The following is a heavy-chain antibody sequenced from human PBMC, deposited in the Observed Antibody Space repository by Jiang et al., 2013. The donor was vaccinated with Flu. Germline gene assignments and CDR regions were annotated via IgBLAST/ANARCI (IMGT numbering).Heavy chain of an antibody. CDR3: ARGAGRSGTFSFPGAFDV. CDR1: GGSLSRYY. J-gene: IGHJ3*01. V-gene: IGHV4-59*01. Sequence: GSGLVKPSETLSLTCTVSGGSLSRYYWNWIRQTPGKGLEWIGYIYHSGTAKYNASLRRRVSISVDTSKNQFSLNLASVTSADTAVYYCARGAGRSGTFSFPGAFDVWGQGTLLSVSS. CDR2: IYHSGTA. D-gene: IGHD1-26*01.